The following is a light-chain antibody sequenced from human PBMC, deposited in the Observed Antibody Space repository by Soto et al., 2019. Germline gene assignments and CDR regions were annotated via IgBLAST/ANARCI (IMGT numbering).Light chain of an antibody. CDR3: QQSYSTPWT. J-gene: IGKJ1*01. Sequence: DIPMTQSPSSLSASVGDRVTITCRASQSIRSYLNWYQQKPGKAPKLLIYAASSLQSGVPSRFSGSGSGTDFTLTISSLQPEDFATYYCQQSYSTPWTFGQGNKVEIK. CDR1: QSIRSY. V-gene: IGKV1-39*01. CDR2: AAS.